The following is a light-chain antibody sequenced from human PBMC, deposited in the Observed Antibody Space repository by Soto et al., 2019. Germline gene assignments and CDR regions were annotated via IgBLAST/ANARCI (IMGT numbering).Light chain of an antibody. CDR3: VLYMGSGIWV. J-gene: IGLJ3*02. Sequence: QTVVTQEPSFSVSPGGTVTLTCGLSSGSVSTSYYPSWYQQTPGQAPRKLIYSTNTRSSGVPDRFSGSILGNKAALTITGAQADDDSDYYCVLYMGSGIWVFGGGTKLTV. V-gene: IGLV8-61*01. CDR1: SGSVSTSYY. CDR2: STN.